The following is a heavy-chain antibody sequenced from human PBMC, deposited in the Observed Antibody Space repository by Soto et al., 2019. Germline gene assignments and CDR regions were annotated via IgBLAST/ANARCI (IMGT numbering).Heavy chain of an antibody. J-gene: IGHJ5*02. V-gene: IGHV4-59*01. D-gene: IGHD5-12*01. CDR2: IYYSGVT. CDR3: ARVAADIASWLAP. CDR1: GDSISTYN. Sequence: QGQLQESGPGLVKPSETLSLTCTVSGDSISTYNWGWIRQPPGKGLEWIGCIYYSGVTNYNPSLKSRVTISVDTPKNQLALKLNSVTAADTAVYSCARVAADIASWLAPWGQGTLVTVSS.